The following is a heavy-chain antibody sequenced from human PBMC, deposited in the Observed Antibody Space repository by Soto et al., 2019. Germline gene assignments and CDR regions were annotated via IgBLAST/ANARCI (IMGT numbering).Heavy chain of an antibody. J-gene: IGHJ6*01. V-gene: IGHV3-48*01. CDR3: ATSPCVGV. Sequence: GGSLRLSCAASGFSFSNYDMNWVRQTPVKGLEWVSYISSGSSTIYYADSVKGRFTISRDGSKNTLYLHMSSLRAEDTAVYYCATSPCVGVWGQGTTVTVPS. CDR2: ISSGSSTI. CDR1: GFSFSNYD.